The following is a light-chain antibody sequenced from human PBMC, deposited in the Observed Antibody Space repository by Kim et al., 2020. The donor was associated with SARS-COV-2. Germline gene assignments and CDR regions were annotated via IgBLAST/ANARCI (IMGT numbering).Light chain of an antibody. V-gene: IGKV3-20*01. CDR2: GTS. CDR3: QQYYSSPPT. Sequence: SPGESATLSCRASQSVSDTSLAWYHQKPGQAPRLVIHGTSTRATGIPDRFSGTGSGTEYTLTISRLDPEDFAVYYCQQYYSSPPTFGRGTKVDIK. CDR1: QSVSDTS. J-gene: IGKJ4*02.